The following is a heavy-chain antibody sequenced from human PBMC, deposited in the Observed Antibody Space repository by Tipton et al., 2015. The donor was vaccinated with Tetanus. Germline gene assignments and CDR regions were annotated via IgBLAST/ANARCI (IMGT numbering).Heavy chain of an antibody. CDR3: ARDSPDILLVPAV. Sequence: SLRLSCVASGFTFRTFGMSGSRQAPGRGLEWVSSLSHDGGNIYYADFARGRFTISRDNSKNTLFLQMDDLRAEDTAVYYCARDSPDILLVPAVWGQGTLVTVSS. J-gene: IGHJ4*02. D-gene: IGHD2-2*01. CDR1: GFTFRTFG. CDR2: LSHDGGNI. V-gene: IGHV3-23*01.